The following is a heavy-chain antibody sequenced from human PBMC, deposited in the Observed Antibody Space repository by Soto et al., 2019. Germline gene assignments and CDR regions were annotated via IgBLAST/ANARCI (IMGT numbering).Heavy chain of an antibody. J-gene: IGHJ2*01. CDR2: ISYDGSNK. D-gene: IGHD2-15*01. V-gene: IGHV3-30-3*01. Sequence: QVQLVESGGGVVQPGRSLRLSCAASGFTFSSYAMHWVRQAPGKGLEWVAVISYDGSNKYYADSVKGRFTISRDNSQNPLYRQMTSLSAEDTGGCYCAGEPPDGGKEVGWYFDLWGRGTLVTVSS. CDR3: AGEPPDGGKEVGWYFDL. CDR1: GFTFSSYA.